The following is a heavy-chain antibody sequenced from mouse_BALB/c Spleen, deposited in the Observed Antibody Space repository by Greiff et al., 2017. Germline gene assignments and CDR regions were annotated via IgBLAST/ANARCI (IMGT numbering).Heavy chain of an antibody. D-gene: IGHD2-1*01. J-gene: IGHJ3*01. V-gene: IGHV5-17*02. CDR2: ISSGSSTI. CDR1: GFTFSSFG. Sequence: DVQLVESGGGLVQPGGSRKLSCAASGFTFSSFGMHWVRQAPEKGLEWVAYISSGSSTIYYADTVKGRFTISRDNPKNTLFLQMTSLRSEDTAMYYCARSRGNYGAWFAYWGQGTLVTVSA. CDR3: ARSRGNYGAWFAY.